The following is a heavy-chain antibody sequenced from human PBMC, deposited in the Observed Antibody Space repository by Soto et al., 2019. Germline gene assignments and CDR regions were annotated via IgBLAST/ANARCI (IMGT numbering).Heavy chain of an antibody. CDR2: IIPIFGTA. Sequence: SVKVFCKASGGTFSSYAISWVRQAPGQGLEWMGGIIPIFGTANYAQKFQGRVTITADESTSTAYMELSSLRSEDTAVYYCASPQGRQQLDYGMDVWGQGTTVTVSS. V-gene: IGHV1-69*13. CDR3: ASPQGRQQLDYGMDV. J-gene: IGHJ6*02. D-gene: IGHD6-13*01. CDR1: GGTFSSYA.